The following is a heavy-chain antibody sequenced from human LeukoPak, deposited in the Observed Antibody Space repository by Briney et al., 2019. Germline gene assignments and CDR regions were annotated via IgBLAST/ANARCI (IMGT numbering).Heavy chain of an antibody. Sequence: ASVKVSCKASGGTFSSYAISWVRQAPGQGLEWMGGISPIFGTANYAQKFQGRVTITADESTSTAYMELSSLRSEDTAVYYCAKDEPAPNYDILTGYYRNYYYGMDVWGTGTTVTVSS. D-gene: IGHD3-9*01. CDR3: AKDEPAPNYDILTGYYRNYYYGMDV. CDR2: ISPIFGTA. V-gene: IGHV1-69*13. CDR1: GGTFSSYA. J-gene: IGHJ6*04.